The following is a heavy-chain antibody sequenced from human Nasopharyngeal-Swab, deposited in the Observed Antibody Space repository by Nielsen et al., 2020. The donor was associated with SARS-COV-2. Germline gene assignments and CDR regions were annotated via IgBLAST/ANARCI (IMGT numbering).Heavy chain of an antibody. Sequence: SETLSLICIVYGGSFTSYYWGWIRQPPGKGLEWIAEINHSGSTHYNPSPKSRVTMSVDTSKNQFSLKLTSVTVADTAVYYCARGLSGVVPAPILGLGPFYSYYYMDVWGKGTTVTVSS. CDR2: INHSGST. CDR1: GGSFTSYY. V-gene: IGHV4-34*01. D-gene: IGHD2/OR15-2a*01. CDR3: ARGLSGVVPAPILGLGPFYSYYYMDV. J-gene: IGHJ6*03.